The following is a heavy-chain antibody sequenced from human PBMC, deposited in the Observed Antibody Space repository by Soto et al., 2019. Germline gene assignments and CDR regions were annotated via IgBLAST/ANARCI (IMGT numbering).Heavy chain of an antibody. V-gene: IGHV4-39*01. CDR1: GGSISSSSYY. D-gene: IGHD3-9*01. J-gene: IGHJ4*02. Sequence: SETLSLTCTVSGGSISSSSYYWGWIRQPPGKGLEWIGSIYYSGSTYYNPSLKSRVTISVDTSKNQFSLKLSSVTAADTALYYCARPPGYITDWYYFDSWGQGTLVTVSS. CDR3: ARPPGYITDWYYFDS. CDR2: IYYSGST.